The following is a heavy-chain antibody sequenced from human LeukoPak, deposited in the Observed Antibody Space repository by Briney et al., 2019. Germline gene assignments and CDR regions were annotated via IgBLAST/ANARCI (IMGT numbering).Heavy chain of an antibody. Sequence: ASVKVSCKASGYTFTSYGISWVRRAPGQGLEWMGWISAYNGNTNYAQKLQGRVTMTTDTSTSTAYMELRSLRSDDTAVYYCARAEAGYCSSTSCYIPYFDYWGQGTLVTVSS. J-gene: IGHJ4*02. D-gene: IGHD2-2*02. V-gene: IGHV1-18*01. CDR3: ARAEAGYCSSTSCYIPYFDY. CDR2: ISAYNGNT. CDR1: GYTFTSYG.